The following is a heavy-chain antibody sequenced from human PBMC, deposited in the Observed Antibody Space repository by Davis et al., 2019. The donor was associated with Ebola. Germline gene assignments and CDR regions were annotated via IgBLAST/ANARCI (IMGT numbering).Heavy chain of an antibody. D-gene: IGHD1-26*01. V-gene: IGHV1-8*01. Sequence: AASVKVSCKASGYTFTSYDINWVRQATGQGLEWMGWVNPNSGNTGYAQKFQGRITMTRNISISTAYMELSSLRSEDTAVYYCARRVGARSGFDYWGQGTLVTVSS. CDR3: ARRVGARSGFDY. J-gene: IGHJ4*02. CDR1: GYTFTSYD. CDR2: VNPNSGNT.